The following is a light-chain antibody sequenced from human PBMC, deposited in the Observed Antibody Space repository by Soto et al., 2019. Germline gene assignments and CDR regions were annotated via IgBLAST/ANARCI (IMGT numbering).Light chain of an antibody. J-gene: IGLJ1*01. V-gene: IGLV2-14*01. CDR1: SSDVGAYNY. CDR2: EVT. Sequence: SALTQPASVSGSPGQSITISCTGTSSDVGAYNYVSWYQQHPGKAPKLMIYEVTNRPSGVSNRFSGSKSGNTASLTISGLQAEDEADYFCSSYTTILYVFGTGTKLTVL. CDR3: SSYTTILYV.